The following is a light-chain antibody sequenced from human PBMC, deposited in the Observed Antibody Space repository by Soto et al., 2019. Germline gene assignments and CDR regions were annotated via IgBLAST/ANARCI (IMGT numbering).Light chain of an antibody. J-gene: IGLJ2*01. CDR1: SSNIGSNY. CDR3: GVWDNTLSAL. Sequence: QSVLTQPPSVSAAPGQKVTISCSGSSSNIGSNYVSWYQKLPCTAPKLLIYENNKRPSAIPDRFSGSKSGTSATLGITGLQTGDEGDYFCGVWDNTLSALFGGGTKLTVL. CDR2: ENN. V-gene: IGLV1-51*02.